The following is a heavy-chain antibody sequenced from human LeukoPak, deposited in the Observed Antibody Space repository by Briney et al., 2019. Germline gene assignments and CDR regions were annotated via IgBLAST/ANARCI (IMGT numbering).Heavy chain of an antibody. D-gene: IGHD2-21*02. CDR2: INPSGGST. CDR3: ARDRLWGVTAIYFDY. V-gene: IGHV1-46*01. Sequence: ASVKVTCKASGYTFTSYYMHWVRQAPGQGLEWMGIINPSGGSTSYAQKFQGRVTITTDESTSTAYMELSSLRSEDTAVYYCARDRLWGVTAIYFDYWGQGTLVTVS. J-gene: IGHJ4*02. CDR1: GYTFTSYY.